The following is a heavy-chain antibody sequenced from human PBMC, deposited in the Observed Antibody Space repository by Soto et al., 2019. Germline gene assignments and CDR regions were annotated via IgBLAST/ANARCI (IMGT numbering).Heavy chain of an antibody. Sequence: GGSLRLSCAASGFTFSSYAMSWVRQAPGKGLEWVSAISASGGSTYYADSVKGRFTISRDNSKNTLYLQMNSLRAEDTAVYYCAISLTDYYDSSGYLTSPFDYWGQGTLVTVSS. CDR1: GFTFSSYA. V-gene: IGHV3-23*01. CDR3: AISLTDYYDSSGYLTSPFDY. D-gene: IGHD3-22*01. J-gene: IGHJ4*02. CDR2: ISASGGST.